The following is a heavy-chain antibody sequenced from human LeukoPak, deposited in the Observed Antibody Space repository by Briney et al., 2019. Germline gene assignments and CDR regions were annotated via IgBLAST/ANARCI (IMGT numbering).Heavy chain of an antibody. Sequence: GGSLRLSCAASGFTFSSYWMSWVRQAPGKGLEWVANIKQDGSEKYYVDSVKGRFTISRDNAKNSLYLQMNSLRAEDTAVYYSARDLSRGRSGYEYWGQGTLVTVSS. D-gene: IGHD3-3*01. V-gene: IGHV3-7*01. J-gene: IGHJ4*02. CDR1: GFTFSSYW. CDR3: ARDLSRGRSGYEY. CDR2: IKQDGSEK.